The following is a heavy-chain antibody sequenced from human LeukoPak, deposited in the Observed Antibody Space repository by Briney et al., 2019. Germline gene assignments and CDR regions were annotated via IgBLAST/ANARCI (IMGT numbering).Heavy chain of an antibody. J-gene: IGHJ3*02. Sequence: PSETLSLTCNVSGVSVSDGRYYWTWIRQRPGKGLEWIGYKYFSGSAKYNPSLKSRLPISIDSSRNQFSLQLSSVTAADTATYYCATPYCSTISCLDVFNMWGQGTRVTVSS. CDR1: GVSVSDGRYY. V-gene: IGHV4-31*03. CDR2: KYFSGSA. D-gene: IGHD2-2*01. CDR3: ATPYCSTISCLDVFNM.